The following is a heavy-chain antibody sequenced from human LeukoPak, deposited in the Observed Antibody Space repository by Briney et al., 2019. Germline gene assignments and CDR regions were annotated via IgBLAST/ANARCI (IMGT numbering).Heavy chain of an antibody. V-gene: IGHV6-1*01. CDR1: GDSVSSKSAS. D-gene: IGHD1-26*01. CDR2: TYSRSKWFN. Sequence: SQTLSLTCAISGDSVSSKSASWNWIRQSPSRGPEWLGRTYSRSKWFNDYAVSVKSRMTINPDTSKNQFSLHLTSVTPDDTAVYYCARGTGSLDYWGQGTLVTVSS. J-gene: IGHJ4*02. CDR3: ARGTGSLDY.